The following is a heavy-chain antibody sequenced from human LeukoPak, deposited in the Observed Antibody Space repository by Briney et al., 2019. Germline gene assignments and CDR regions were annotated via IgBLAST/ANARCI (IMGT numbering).Heavy chain of an antibody. CDR3: ARAVAADIGKYFQL. Sequence: ASVKVSCKASGYTFTGYYMHWVRQAPGQGLEWMGWINPNSGGTNYAQKFQGWVTMTRDTSISTAYMELRRLRSDDTAVYYCARAVAADIGKYFQLWGQGTLVTVSS. V-gene: IGHV1-2*04. J-gene: IGHJ1*01. CDR2: INPNSGGT. CDR1: GYTFTGYY. D-gene: IGHD5-12*01.